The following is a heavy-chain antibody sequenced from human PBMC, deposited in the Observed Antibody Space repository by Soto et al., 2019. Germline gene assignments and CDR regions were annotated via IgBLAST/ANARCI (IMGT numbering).Heavy chain of an antibody. CDR3: ARFVPAARLPLDASDI. J-gene: IGHJ3*02. D-gene: IGHD2-2*01. CDR2: IIPIFGTA. Sequence: GASVKVSCKASGGTFSSYAISWVRQAPGQGLEWMGGIIPIFGTANYAQKFQGRVTITADESTSTAYMELSSLRSEDTAVYYCARFVPAARLPLDASDIWGQGTMVTVSS. CDR1: GGTFSSYA. V-gene: IGHV1-69*13.